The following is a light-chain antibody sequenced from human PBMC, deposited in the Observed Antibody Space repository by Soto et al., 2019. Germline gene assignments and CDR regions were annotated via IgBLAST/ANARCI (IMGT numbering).Light chain of an antibody. Sequence: MTQTPLSLSVTPGQPASISCKSSQSLLGSDGKTYLNWYQQKPGKAPKLLIYAASSLQSGVPSRFSGSGSGTDFTLTISSLQPEDFATYYCQQSYSTPSITFGQGTRLEIK. J-gene: IGKJ5*01. CDR3: QQSYSTPSIT. CDR2: AAS. V-gene: IGKV1-39*01. CDR1: QSLLGSDGKTY.